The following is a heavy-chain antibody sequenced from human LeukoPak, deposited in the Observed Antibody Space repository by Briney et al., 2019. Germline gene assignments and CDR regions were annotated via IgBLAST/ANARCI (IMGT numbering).Heavy chain of an antibody. J-gene: IGHJ4*02. Sequence: PGGSLRLSCAASGFTFDDYGMSWVRQAPGKGLEWVSGINWNGGSTGYADSVKGRFTISRDNAKNSLYLQMNSLRAEDTALYYCARRYYSSTSCYFDYWGQGTLVTVSS. CDR3: ARRYYSSTSCYFDY. CDR2: INWNGGST. D-gene: IGHD2-2*01. CDR1: GFTFDDYG. V-gene: IGHV3-20*04.